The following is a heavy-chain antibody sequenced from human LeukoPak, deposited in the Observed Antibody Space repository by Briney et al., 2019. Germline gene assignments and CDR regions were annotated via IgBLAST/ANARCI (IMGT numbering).Heavy chain of an antibody. J-gene: IGHJ6*02. CDR1: GFTFSSYA. CDR2: ISGSGGST. CDR3: AKAQGPVLEHYYGMDV. D-gene: IGHD1-1*01. Sequence: GGSLRLSCAASGFTFSSYAMSWVRQAPGKGLEWVSAISGSGGSTYYADSVKGRFTISRDNSKNTLYLQMNSLRAEDTAVYYCAKAQGPVLEHYYGMDVWGQGTAVTVSS. V-gene: IGHV3-23*01.